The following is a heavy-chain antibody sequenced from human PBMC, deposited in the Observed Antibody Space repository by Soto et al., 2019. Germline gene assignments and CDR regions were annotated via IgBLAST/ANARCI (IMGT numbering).Heavy chain of an antibody. D-gene: IGHD2-2*01. J-gene: IGHJ6*03. V-gene: IGHV1-18*01. CDR1: GYTFTSYG. CDR2: ISAYNGNT. Sequence: ASVKVSSNASGYTFTSYGITWVPQSLGQGLEWMGWISAYNGNTNYAQKLQGRVTMTTDTSTSTAYMELRSLRSDDTAVYYCARSIVVVTAAPYYYMDVWGKGTTVTVSS. CDR3: ARSIVVVTAAPYYYMDV.